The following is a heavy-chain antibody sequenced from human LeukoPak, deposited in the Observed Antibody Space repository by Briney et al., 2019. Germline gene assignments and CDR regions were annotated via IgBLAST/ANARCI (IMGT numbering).Heavy chain of an antibody. CDR3: ARDFSPPSHGSVTYYYDAFDM. Sequence: GGSLRLSCAASGFTFSHYWMNWVRQAPGKGLEWVADIKQDGGEIYYVDSVKGRFTISRDNAKNSLYLQMNSLRAEDTAVYYCARDFSPPSHGSVTYYYDAFDMWGQGTMVTVSS. J-gene: IGHJ3*02. CDR2: IKQDGGEI. CDR1: GFTFSHYW. V-gene: IGHV3-7*01. D-gene: IGHD3-10*01.